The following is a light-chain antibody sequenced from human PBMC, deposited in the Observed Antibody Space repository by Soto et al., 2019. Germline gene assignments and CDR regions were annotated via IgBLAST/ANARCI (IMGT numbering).Light chain of an antibody. CDR1: SSDVGGYNY. CDR3: SSFTSSGTQV. Sequence: QSALTQPASVSGSPGQSITMSCTGTSSDVGGYNYVSWYQQHPGKVPKLMIYEVSNRPSGVSNRFTGSKSGNTASLTISGLQADDEADYYCSSFTSSGTQVFGGGTKVTVL. CDR2: EVS. J-gene: IGLJ3*02. V-gene: IGLV2-14*01.